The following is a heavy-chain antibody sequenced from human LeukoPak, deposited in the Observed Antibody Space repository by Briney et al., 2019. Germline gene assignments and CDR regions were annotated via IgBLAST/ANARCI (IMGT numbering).Heavy chain of an antibody. CDR1: GYSFTSYW. CDR3: ARQGLGDFDWLTTYDY. V-gene: IGHV5-10-1*01. D-gene: IGHD3-9*01. Sequence: GESLKISCQGSGYSFTSYWISWVRQMPGKGLEWMGRIDPSDSYTNYSPSFQGHVTISADKSISTAYLQWSSLKASGTAMYYCARQGLGDFDWLTTYDYWGQGTLVTVSS. J-gene: IGHJ4*02. CDR2: IDPSDSYT.